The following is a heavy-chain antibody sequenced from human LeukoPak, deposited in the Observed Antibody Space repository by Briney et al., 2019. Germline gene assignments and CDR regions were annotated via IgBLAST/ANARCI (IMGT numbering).Heavy chain of an antibody. J-gene: IGHJ4*02. D-gene: IGHD2-15*01. Sequence: SETLSLTCTVSGGSISSYYWSWIRQPPGKGLEWIGYIYYSGSTNYNPSLKSRVTISVDTSKNQFSLKLSSVTAADTAVYYCARRSYCSGGSCHSDYFDYWGQGTLVTVSS. V-gene: IGHV4-59*08. CDR3: ARRSYCSGGSCHSDYFDY. CDR1: GGSISSYY. CDR2: IYYSGST.